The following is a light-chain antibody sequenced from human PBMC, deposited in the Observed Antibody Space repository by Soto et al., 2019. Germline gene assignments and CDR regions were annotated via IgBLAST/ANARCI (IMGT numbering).Light chain of an antibody. Sequence: DIQMTQSPSSLSASVGDRVTITCRASQAISNYLAWYQQKPGKVPRLLIYAASTLQSGVPPRFSGSGSGTDFTLPISSLQPEDVATYYCQKYDSAPLTFGGGTKVEIK. CDR3: QKYDSAPLT. CDR2: AAS. J-gene: IGKJ4*01. CDR1: QAISNY. V-gene: IGKV1-27*01.